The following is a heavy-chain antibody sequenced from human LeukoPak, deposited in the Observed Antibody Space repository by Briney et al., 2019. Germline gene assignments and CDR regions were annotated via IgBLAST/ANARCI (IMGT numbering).Heavy chain of an antibody. D-gene: IGHD1-26*01. Sequence: GSLRLSCVASGFIFSDYSMDWVRQPPGKGLEWIGEINHSGSTNYNPSLKSRVTISVDTSKNQFSLKLSSVTAADTAVYYCARDGGRLGATFNWGQGTLVTVSS. CDR3: ARDGGRLGATFN. V-gene: IGHV4-34*01. J-gene: IGHJ4*02. CDR1: GFIFSDYS. CDR2: INHSGST.